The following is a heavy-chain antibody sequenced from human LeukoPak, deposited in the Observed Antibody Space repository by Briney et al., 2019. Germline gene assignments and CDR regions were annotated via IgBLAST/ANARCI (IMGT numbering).Heavy chain of an antibody. Sequence: GGSLRLSCAASGFTFSSYWMHWVRQGPGKGLVWVSRINSDGYSTTDADSVKGRFTISRDNAKNTLYLEMNRLRAEDTAVYYCTRGVSVSWFDPWGQGTLVTVSS. V-gene: IGHV3-74*03. D-gene: IGHD3-22*01. J-gene: IGHJ5*02. CDR1: GFTFSSYW. CDR2: INSDGYST. CDR3: TRGVSVSWFDP.